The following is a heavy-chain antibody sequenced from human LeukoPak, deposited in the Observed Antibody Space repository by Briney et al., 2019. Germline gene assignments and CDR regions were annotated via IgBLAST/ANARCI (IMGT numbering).Heavy chain of an antibody. Sequence: TSETLSLTWTVSGGSISISSYYWGWIRQPPGNGLEWIGRIYYSGSTYYNPSLKSRFTISVDTSKNQFSLKLSSVTAADTAVYYCARRDYYDLFDYWGQGTLVTVSS. CDR1: GGSISISSYY. V-gene: IGHV4-39*01. J-gene: IGHJ4*02. CDR3: ARRDYYDLFDY. CDR2: IYYSGST. D-gene: IGHD3-22*01.